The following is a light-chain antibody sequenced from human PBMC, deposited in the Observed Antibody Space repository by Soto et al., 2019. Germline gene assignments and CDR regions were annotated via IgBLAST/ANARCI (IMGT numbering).Light chain of an antibody. Sequence: EIVMTQSPATLSVSPGERATLSCRASQSVSSNLAWYQHKPGQAPRLLMYGASTRATGIPVRFSGSGSGTEFTLTIRSLQSEDFAVYYCQQYHHWPRTFGQGTKVELK. CDR1: QSVSSN. CDR3: QQYHHWPRT. V-gene: IGKV3-15*01. J-gene: IGKJ1*01. CDR2: GAS.